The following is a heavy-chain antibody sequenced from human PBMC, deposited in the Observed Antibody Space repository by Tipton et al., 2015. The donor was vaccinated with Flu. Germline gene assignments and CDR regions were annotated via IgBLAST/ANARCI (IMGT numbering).Heavy chain of an antibody. CDR2: IYSGGST. V-gene: IGHV3-53*01. J-gene: IGHJ4*02. Sequence: QLVQSGGGLIQRGGSLRLSCVVSGFTVSSNYMTWVRQAPGKGLEWVSVIYSGGSTKYADSVKGRFTISRDNSKNTLYLQLNSLRAEDTAVYYCASVRHPVWGQGTLVTVSS. CDR1: GFTVSSNY. CDR3: ASVRHPV.